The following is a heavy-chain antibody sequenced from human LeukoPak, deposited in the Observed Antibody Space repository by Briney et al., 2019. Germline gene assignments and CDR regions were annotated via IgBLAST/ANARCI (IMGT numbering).Heavy chain of an antibody. V-gene: IGHV1-2*04. CDR3: ARAKGSSAFDI. Sequence: ASVKVSCKASGYTFTGYYMHWVRQAPGQRLEWMGWINPNSGGTNYAQKFQGWVTMTRDTSISTAYMELSRLRSDDTAVYYCARAKGSSAFDIWGQGTMVTVSS. CDR1: GYTFTGYY. CDR2: INPNSGGT. D-gene: IGHD2-15*01. J-gene: IGHJ3*02.